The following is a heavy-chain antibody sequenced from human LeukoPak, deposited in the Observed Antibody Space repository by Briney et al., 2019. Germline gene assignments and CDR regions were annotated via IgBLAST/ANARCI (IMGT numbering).Heavy chain of an antibody. CDR1: GFAVSSNY. J-gene: IGHJ3*02. CDR3: AREGLDYLRAFDI. Sequence: GGSLRLSCAAAGFAVSSNYMSWVRQAPGKGLEWVSVIYSGGSTYYADSVKGRFTISRDNSKNTLYLQMNSLRDEDTAVYYCAREGLDYLRAFDIWGQGTMVTVSS. V-gene: IGHV3-53*01. CDR2: IYSGGST. D-gene: IGHD3/OR15-3a*01.